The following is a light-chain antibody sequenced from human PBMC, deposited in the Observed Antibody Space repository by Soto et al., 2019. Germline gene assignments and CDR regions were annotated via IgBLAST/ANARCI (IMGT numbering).Light chain of an antibody. J-gene: IGKJ1*01. Sequence: EIVMTQSPATLSVSPGERATLSCRASQSVSSNLAWYQQKPGQAPRLLIYGASTRATGIPTRFSGSGSGTEFTLTISSLQSEDYAVYYCHLYNNWPHFGQGTKVEIK. CDR1: QSVSSN. CDR3: HLYNNWPH. V-gene: IGKV3-15*01. CDR2: GAS.